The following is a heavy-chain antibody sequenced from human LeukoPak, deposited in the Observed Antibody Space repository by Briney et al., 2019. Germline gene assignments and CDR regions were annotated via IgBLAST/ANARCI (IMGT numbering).Heavy chain of an antibody. CDR3: ARAYSSSGRGY. V-gene: IGHV3-74*01. CDR2: INSDGSST. Sequence: PGRSLRLSCAASGFTFITYGMHWVRQAPGKGLVWVSRINSDGSSTSYADSVKGRFTISRDNAKNTLYLQMNSLRAEDTAVYYCARAYSSSGRGYWGQGTLVTVSS. J-gene: IGHJ4*02. D-gene: IGHD6-13*01. CDR1: GFTFITYG.